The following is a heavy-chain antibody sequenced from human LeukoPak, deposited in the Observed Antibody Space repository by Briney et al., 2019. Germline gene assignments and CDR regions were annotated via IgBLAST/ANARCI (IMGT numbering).Heavy chain of an antibody. CDR1: GFPFSSFA. D-gene: IGHD1-1*01. CDR3: AKGTTEFES. J-gene: IGHJ5*01. V-gene: IGHV3-23*01. CDR2: IDAGGGST. Sequence: GGSLRLSCTASGFPFSSFAMTWVRQAPGKGLEWVSTIDAGGGSTYFADSVEDRFTISRDNPKKTLFLQMNNLRAEDTALYFCAKGTTEFESWGQGTLVTVSS.